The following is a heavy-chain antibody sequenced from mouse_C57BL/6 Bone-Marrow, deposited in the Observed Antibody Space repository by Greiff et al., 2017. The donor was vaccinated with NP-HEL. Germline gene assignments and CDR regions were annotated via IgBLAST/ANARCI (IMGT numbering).Heavy chain of an antibody. J-gene: IGHJ4*01. D-gene: IGHD1-1*01. Sequence: QVQLQQPGAELVKPGASVKLSCKASGYTFTSYWMQWVKQRPGQGLEWIGEIDPSDSYTNYNQKFKGKATLTVDTSSSTAYMQLSSLTSEDSAVYYCASLNYGSSSCAMDYWGQGTSVTVSS. CDR2: IDPSDSYT. CDR1: GYTFTSYW. CDR3: ASLNYGSSSCAMDY. V-gene: IGHV1-50*01.